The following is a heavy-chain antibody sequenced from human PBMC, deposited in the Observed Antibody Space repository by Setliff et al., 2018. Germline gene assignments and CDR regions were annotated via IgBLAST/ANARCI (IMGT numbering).Heavy chain of an antibody. D-gene: IGHD2-15*01. CDR2: ITAGIVDT. J-gene: IGHJ6*02. Sequence: ASVTVSCKASGYTSTTNALHWVRPAPGQSLEWMGWITAGIVDTKYSQKFQGRITSTRDTSASTFYMELSSLTSEDTALYSCAASVGGAHYYYGLDVWGQGTTVTVSS. V-gene: IGHV1-3*01. CDR3: AASVGGAHYYYGLDV. CDR1: GYTSTTNA.